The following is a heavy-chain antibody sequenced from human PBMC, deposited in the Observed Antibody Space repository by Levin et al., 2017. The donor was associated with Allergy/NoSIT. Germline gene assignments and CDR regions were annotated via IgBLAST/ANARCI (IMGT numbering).Heavy chain of an antibody. V-gene: IGHV3-11*01. Sequence: PGGSLRLSCAASGFTFSDYYMSWVRQAPGKGLEWVSYMSGSSSTIYYADSVKGRFTISRDNAKNSLYLQMNSLRAEETAVYYCARGSQVAVTAGLDYWGQGTLVTVSS. CDR3: ARGSQVAVTAGLDY. CDR2: MSGSSSTI. J-gene: IGHJ4*02. CDR1: GFTFSDYY. D-gene: IGHD2-21*02.